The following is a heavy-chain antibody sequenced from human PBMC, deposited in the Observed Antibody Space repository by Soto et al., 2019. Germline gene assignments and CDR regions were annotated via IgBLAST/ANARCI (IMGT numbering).Heavy chain of an antibody. D-gene: IGHD4-17*01. CDR3: ASDYGHRNNWFDP. CDR1: GGSISSSSYY. Sequence: SETLSLTCTVSGGSISSSSYYWGWIRQPPGKGLEWIGSIYYSGSTYYNPSLKSRVTISVDTSKNQFSLKLSSVTAADTAVYYCASDYGHRNNWFDPWGQGTLVTVSS. V-gene: IGHV4-39*01. J-gene: IGHJ5*02. CDR2: IYYSGST.